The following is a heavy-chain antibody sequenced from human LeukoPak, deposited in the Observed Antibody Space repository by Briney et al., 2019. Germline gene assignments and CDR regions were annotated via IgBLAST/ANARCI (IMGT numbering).Heavy chain of an antibody. J-gene: IGHJ4*02. CDR3: ARGTSSGWIFDY. D-gene: IGHD6-19*01. Sequence: SETLSLTCTVSGGSISSYYWSWIRQPAGKGLEWIGRIYSSGGTNYSPSLESRVTMSVDTSKNQISLKVSSVTAADTAVYYCARGTSSGWIFDYWGQGTLVTVSS. CDR2: IYSSGGT. V-gene: IGHV4-4*07. CDR1: GGSISSYY.